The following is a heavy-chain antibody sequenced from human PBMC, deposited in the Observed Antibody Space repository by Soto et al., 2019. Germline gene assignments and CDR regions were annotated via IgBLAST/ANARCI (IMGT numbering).Heavy chain of an antibody. CDR3: ARGLRYYDKPTLGFDY. CDR1: GFTFSSYS. D-gene: IGHD3-22*01. Sequence: PGGSLRLSCAASGFTFSSYSMNWVRQAPGKGLEWVSSISSSSSYIYYADSVKGRFTISRDNAKNSLYLQMNSLRAEDTAVYYCARGLRYYDKPTLGFDYWGQGTLVTVSS. CDR2: ISSSSSYI. V-gene: IGHV3-21*01. J-gene: IGHJ4*02.